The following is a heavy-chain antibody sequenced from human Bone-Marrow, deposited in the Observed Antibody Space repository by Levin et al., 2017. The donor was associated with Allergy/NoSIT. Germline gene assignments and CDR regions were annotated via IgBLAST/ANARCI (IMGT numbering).Heavy chain of an antibody. CDR1: GFTFDTYA. J-gene: IGHJ4*02. CDR2: ISGSGDMT. CDR3: AKGSSGWFQEKDS. Sequence: GGSLRLSCTASGFTFDTYAMTWVRQAPGKGLAWVSAISGSGDMTSYADSVKGRFTVSRDNSKNILFLQMDSRRVEDTAVFYCAKGSSGWFQEKDSWGQGTLVTVSS. V-gene: IGHV3-23*01. D-gene: IGHD3-22*01.